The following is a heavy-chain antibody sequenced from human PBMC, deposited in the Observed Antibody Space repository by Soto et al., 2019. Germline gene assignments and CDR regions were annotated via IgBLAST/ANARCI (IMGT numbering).Heavy chain of an antibody. Sequence: PVGSLRLSCAASGFTFSSYEMNWVRQAPGKGLEWVSYISSSGSTIYYADSVKGRFTISRDNAKNSLYLQMNSLRAEDTAVYYCARVSPRLYSSGGVLDYWGQGTLVTVSS. D-gene: IGHD6-19*01. CDR2: ISSSGSTI. J-gene: IGHJ4*02. CDR3: ARVSPRLYSSGGVLDY. CDR1: GFTFSSYE. V-gene: IGHV3-48*03.